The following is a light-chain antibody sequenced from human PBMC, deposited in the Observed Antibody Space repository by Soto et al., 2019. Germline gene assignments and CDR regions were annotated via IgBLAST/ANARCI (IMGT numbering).Light chain of an antibody. CDR1: QSISSW. CDR3: QQYRR. Sequence: DIQMTQSPSTLSASVGDRVTITCRASQSISSWLAWYQQKPGKAPKLLIYKASSLESGVPSRFSGSGSGTEFTLTFSSLQPDDFATYYCQQYRRFGQGTKVDIK. V-gene: IGKV1-5*03. J-gene: IGKJ1*01. CDR2: KAS.